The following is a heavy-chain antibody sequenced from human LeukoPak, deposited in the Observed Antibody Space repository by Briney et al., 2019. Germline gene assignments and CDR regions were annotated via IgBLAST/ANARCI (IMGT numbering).Heavy chain of an antibody. Sequence: SDTLSLTCTVSVYSMSSDHYWGSIRQPPGKGLEWIVRMYHSVNTYYNPPLKRRVNIPEDTSKHQFSLKLRSVTAADTAVYYCGRGARFGELLWHWLDLWGQGTLVSVSS. CDR3: GRGARFGELLWHWLDL. V-gene: IGHV4-38-2*02. CDR1: VYSMSSDHY. D-gene: IGHD3-10*01. CDR2: MYHSVNT. J-gene: IGHJ5*02.